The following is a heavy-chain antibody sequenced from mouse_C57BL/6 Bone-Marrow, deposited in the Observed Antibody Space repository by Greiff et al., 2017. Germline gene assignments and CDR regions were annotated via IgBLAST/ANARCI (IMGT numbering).Heavy chain of an antibody. V-gene: IGHV1-19*01. CDR3: ARNYYGSSLFAY. D-gene: IGHD1-1*01. Sequence: EVQLQQSGPVLVKPGASVKMSCKASGYTFTDYYMNWVKQSHGKSLEWIGVINPYNGGTSYNQKFKGKATLTVDKSSSTAYMELNSLTSEDSAVYYCARNYYGSSLFAYWGQGTLVTVSA. J-gene: IGHJ3*01. CDR1: GYTFTDYY. CDR2: INPYNGGT.